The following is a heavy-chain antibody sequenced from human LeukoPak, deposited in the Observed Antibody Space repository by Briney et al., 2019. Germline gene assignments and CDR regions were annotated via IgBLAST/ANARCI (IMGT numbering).Heavy chain of an antibody. V-gene: IGHV4-4*07. CDR2: IYTSGST. CDR3: ARGAHYYDSSGRDY. J-gene: IGHJ4*02. D-gene: IGHD3-22*01. CDR1: GGSISSYY. Sequence: PSEALSLTCTVSGGSISSYYWSWIRQPAGKGLEWIGRIYTSGSTNYNPSLKGRVTISVDTSKNQFSLKLSSVTAADTAVYYCARGAHYYDSSGRDYWGQGTLVTVSS.